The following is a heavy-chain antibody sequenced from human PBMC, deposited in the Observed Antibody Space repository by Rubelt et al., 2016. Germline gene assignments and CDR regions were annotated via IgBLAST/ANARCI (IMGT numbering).Heavy chain of an antibody. D-gene: IGHD6-6*01. CDR1: GGSMNNYY. Sequence: CTVSGGSMNNYYWTWIRQSPGKGLEWLGYIYYSGSTNYNPSLKSRVTISVDTSKSQFSLNLRSVTAADTAVYYCARGRAGSSSSWGQGSLVTVSS. J-gene: IGHJ4*02. CDR3: ARGRAGSSSS. V-gene: IGHV4-59*08. CDR2: IYYSGST.